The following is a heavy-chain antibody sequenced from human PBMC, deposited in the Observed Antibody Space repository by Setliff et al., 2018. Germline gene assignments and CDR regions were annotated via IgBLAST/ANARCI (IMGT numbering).Heavy chain of an antibody. CDR2: ISSGGGST. V-gene: IGHV3-23*01. D-gene: IGHD1-26*01. Sequence: GGSLRLSCAASGFTFSSSSMTWVRQAPGKGLEWVSAISSGGGSTYYADSVKGRFTISRDNSKNTLYLQMNSLRAEDTAIYSCASANTTGYYHSDNWGQGTLVTVSS. CDR1: GFTFSSSS. J-gene: IGHJ4*02. CDR3: ASANTTGYYHSDN.